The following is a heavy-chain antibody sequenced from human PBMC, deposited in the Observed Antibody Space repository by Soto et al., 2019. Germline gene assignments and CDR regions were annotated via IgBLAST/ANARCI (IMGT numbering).Heavy chain of an antibody. J-gene: IGHJ4*02. CDR1: GGSVSSGSYY. CDR3: ARVVDTIIAIDY. V-gene: IGHV4-61*01. CDR2: IYYSGST. D-gene: IGHD5-12*01. Sequence: SETLSLTCTVSGGSVSSGSYYWSWIRQPPGKGLEWIGYIYYSGSTNYNPSLKSRVTISVDTSKNQFSLKLSSVTAADTAVYYCARVVDTIIAIDYWGQGTLVTVSS.